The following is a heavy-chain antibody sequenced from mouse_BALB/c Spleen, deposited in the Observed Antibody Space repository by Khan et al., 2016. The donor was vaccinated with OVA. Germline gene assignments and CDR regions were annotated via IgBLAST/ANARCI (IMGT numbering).Heavy chain of an antibody. D-gene: IGHD1-2*01. J-gene: IGHJ2*01. CDR1: GYSITSGYG. CDR3: ARTARIKY. Sequence: EVKLVKSGPGLVKPSQSLSLTCTVTGYSITSGYGWNWIRQFPGNKLEWMGYISYSGSTNYNPSIKRRISITRDTSKNQFFLQLNSVTTEDTATYYCARTARIKYWGQGTTLTVSS. CDR2: ISYSGST. V-gene: IGHV3-2*02.